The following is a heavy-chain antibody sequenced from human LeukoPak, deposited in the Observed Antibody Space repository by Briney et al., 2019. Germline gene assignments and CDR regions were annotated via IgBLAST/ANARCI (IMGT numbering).Heavy chain of an antibody. CDR3: ARDPGGEWLLLGY. CDR2: IIPIFGTA. V-gene: IGHV1-69*13. CDR1: AGTFSSYA. D-gene: IGHD3-3*01. J-gene: IGHJ4*02. Sequence: SVKVSCKASAGTFSSYAISWVRQAPGQGLEWMGGIIPIFGTANYAQKFQGRVTITADESTSTAYMELSSLRSEDTAVYYCARDPGGEWLLLGYWGQGTLVAVSS.